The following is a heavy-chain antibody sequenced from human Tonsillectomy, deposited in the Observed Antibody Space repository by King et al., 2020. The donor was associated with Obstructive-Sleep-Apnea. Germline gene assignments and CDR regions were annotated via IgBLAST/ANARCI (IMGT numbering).Heavy chain of an antibody. Sequence: QLQESGPGLVKPSETLSLTCIVSGGSITNYYWSWIRQPPGKGLEWIGFIHYTGSTRYNPSLNSLVTISVDTSKNQFSLKLSSVTAADTADYYCARHFGSGTYPFDYWGQGTLVTVSS. CDR1: GGSITNYY. CDR3: ARHFGSGTYPFDY. D-gene: IGHD3-10*01. CDR2: IHYTGST. J-gene: IGHJ4*02. V-gene: IGHV4-59*08.